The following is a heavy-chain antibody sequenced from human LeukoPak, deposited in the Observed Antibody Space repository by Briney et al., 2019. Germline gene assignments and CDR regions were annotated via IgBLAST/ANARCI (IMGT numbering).Heavy chain of an antibody. CDR2: IIPIFGTA. Sequence: SVKVSCKASGYTSTGYYMHWVRQAPGQGLEWMGGIIPIFGTANYAQKFQGRVTITADESTSTAYMELSSLRSEDTAVYYCATLGTYFGYWGQGTLVTVSS. CDR3: ATLGTYFGY. J-gene: IGHJ4*02. D-gene: IGHD1-7*01. CDR1: GYTSTGYY. V-gene: IGHV1-69*13.